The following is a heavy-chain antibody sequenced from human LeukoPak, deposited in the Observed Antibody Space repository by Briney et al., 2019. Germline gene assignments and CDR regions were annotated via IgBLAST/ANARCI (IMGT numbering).Heavy chain of an antibody. CDR2: TYYRSKWYN. CDR3: ARDSSGWNHRGRWFDP. J-gene: IGHJ5*02. V-gene: IGHV6-1*01. Sequence: SQTLSLTCAISGDSVSSNSAAWNWIRQSPSRGLEWLGRTYYRSKWYNGYAVSVKSRITINPDTSKNQFSLQLNSVTPEDTAVYYCARDSSGWNHRGRWFDPWGQGTLVTVSS. D-gene: IGHD6-19*01. CDR1: GDSVSSNSAA.